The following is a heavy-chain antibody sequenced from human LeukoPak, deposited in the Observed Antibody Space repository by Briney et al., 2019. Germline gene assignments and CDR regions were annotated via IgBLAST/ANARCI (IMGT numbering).Heavy chain of an antibody. Sequence: ASVKVSCKASGGTFSSYAISWVRQAPGQGLEWMGGIIPIFGTANYAQKFQGRVTITTDESTSTAYMELSSLRSEDTAVYYCARGDIVVLPAGIPHNWFDPWGQGTLVTVSS. J-gene: IGHJ5*02. D-gene: IGHD2-2*02. CDR1: GGTFSSYA. V-gene: IGHV1-69*05. CDR3: ARGDIVVLPAGIPHNWFDP. CDR2: IIPIFGTA.